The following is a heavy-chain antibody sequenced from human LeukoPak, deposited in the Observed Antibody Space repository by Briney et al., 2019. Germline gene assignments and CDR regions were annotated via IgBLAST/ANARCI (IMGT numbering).Heavy chain of an antibody. Sequence: ASVKVSCKASGYTFTSYDINWVRQATGQGLEWMGWVNPNSGNTGYAQKFQGRVTITRNTSISTAYMELSSLRSEDTAVYYCARGGRPNYYGSGSYQNWGQGTLVTVSS. CDR2: VNPNSGNT. D-gene: IGHD3-10*01. J-gene: IGHJ4*02. CDR1: GYTFTSYD. CDR3: ARGGRPNYYGSGSYQN. V-gene: IGHV1-8*03.